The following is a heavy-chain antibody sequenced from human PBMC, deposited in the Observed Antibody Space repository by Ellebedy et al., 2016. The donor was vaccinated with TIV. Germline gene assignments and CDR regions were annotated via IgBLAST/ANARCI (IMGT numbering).Heavy chain of an antibody. CDR3: ARERFTGSRFALDY. CDR2: MYYSGTT. CDR1: VGSVSSGDYY. V-gene: IGHV4-30-4*01. J-gene: IGHJ4*02. Sequence: SETLSLXCTVSVGSVSSGDYYWSWIRQSPGKGLEWIAYMYYSGTTYYNPSLKSRVTISVDTSRNQFSLNLSSVTAADTAMYYCARERFTGSRFALDYWGQGTLVTVSS. D-gene: IGHD1-26*01.